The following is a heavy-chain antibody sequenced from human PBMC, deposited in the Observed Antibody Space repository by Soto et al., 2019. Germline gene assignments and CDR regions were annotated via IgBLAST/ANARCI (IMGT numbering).Heavy chain of an antibody. J-gene: IGHJ6*02. CDR3: ARGVPNVKRYYYGSGSQKYYYYGMDV. V-gene: IGHV1-69*13. CDR1: GGTFSSYA. Sequence: SVKVSCKASGGTFSSYAISWVRQAPGEGLEWMGGIIPIFGTANYAQKFQGRVTITADESTSTAYMELSSLRSEDTAVYYCARGVPNVKRYYYGSGSQKYYYYGMDVWGQGTTVTVSS. CDR2: IIPIFGTA. D-gene: IGHD3-10*01.